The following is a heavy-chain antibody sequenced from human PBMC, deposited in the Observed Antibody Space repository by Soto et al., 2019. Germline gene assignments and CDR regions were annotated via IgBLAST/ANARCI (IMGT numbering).Heavy chain of an antibody. CDR1: GFTFSSYW. V-gene: IGHV3-7*01. Sequence: GGSLRLSCAASGFTFSSYWMSWVRQAPGKGLEWVANIKQDGSEKYYVDSVKGRFTISRDNAKNSLYLQMNSLRAEDTAVYYCARERRRKLELAYYYYMDVWGKGTTVTVSS. D-gene: IGHD1-7*01. CDR3: ARERRRKLELAYYYYMDV. J-gene: IGHJ6*03. CDR2: IKQDGSEK.